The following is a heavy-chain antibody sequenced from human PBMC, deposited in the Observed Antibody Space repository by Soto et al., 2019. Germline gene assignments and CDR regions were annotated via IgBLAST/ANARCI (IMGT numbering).Heavy chain of an antibody. Sequence: QVHLVQSGDEVKKPGAAVKVSCKASGYSFSSHGIGWVRQGPGQGLEWMGWISVYNGNTNYAQRFQGRVTLTTDTSTSTAYMELRSLRSDDTAVYYCARAGASVFYYYYYMDVWAKGTTVTVSS. D-gene: IGHD3-16*01. CDR2: ISVYNGNT. CDR3: ARAGASVFYYYYYMDV. CDR1: GYSFSSHG. V-gene: IGHV1-18*01. J-gene: IGHJ6*03.